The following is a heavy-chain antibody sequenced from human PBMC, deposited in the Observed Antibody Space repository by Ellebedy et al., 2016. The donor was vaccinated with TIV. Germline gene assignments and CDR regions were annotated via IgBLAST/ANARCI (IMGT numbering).Heavy chain of an antibody. D-gene: IGHD3-3*01. CDR3: APDFWSGYPSDY. Sequence: GESLKISXAASGFTFSSYTMSWVRQAPGKGLEWVSAISGSGGSTYYADSVKGRFTISRDNSKNTLYLQMNSLRAEDTAVYYCAPDFWSGYPSDYWGQGTLVTVSS. CDR2: ISGSGGST. J-gene: IGHJ4*02. V-gene: IGHV3-23*01. CDR1: GFTFSSYT.